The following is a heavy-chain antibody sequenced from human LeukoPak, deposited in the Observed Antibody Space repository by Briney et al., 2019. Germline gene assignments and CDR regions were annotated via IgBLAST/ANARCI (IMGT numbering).Heavy chain of an antibody. V-gene: IGHV1-2*06. CDR2: INPNSGGT. J-gene: IGHJ4*02. CDR3: ARGWGGIDSSGYPFDY. D-gene: IGHD3-22*01. CDR1: GYSFTSYY. Sequence: ASVKVSCKASGYSFTSYYMHWVRQAPGQGLEWMGRINPNSGGTNYAQKFQGRVTMTRDTSISTAYMELSRLRSDDTAVYYCARGWGGIDSSGYPFDYWGQGTLVTVSS.